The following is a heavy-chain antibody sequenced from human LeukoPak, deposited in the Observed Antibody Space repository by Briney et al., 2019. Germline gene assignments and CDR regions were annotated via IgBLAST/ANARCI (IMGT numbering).Heavy chain of an antibody. CDR3: ARAENYYDSSGYYPFDY. J-gene: IGHJ4*02. D-gene: IGHD3-22*01. Sequence: ASVKVSCKTSGYTFTSYDINWVRQATGQGLEWLGFVNPNSGNTGYAQKIQGRVTMTRNTSIRTAYMELSSLRSEDTAVYYCARAENYYDSSGYYPFDYWGQGTLVTVSS. CDR1: GYTFTSYD. CDR2: VNPNSGNT. V-gene: IGHV1-8*01.